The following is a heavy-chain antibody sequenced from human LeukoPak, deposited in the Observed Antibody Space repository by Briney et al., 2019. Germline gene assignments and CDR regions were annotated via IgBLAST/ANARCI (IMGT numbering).Heavy chain of an antibody. CDR1: GFTFSSYA. V-gene: IGHV3-30-3*01. CDR3: ANRGF. Sequence: PGRSLRLSCVASGFTFSSYAMHWVRQAPGKGLEWVAVISYDGSNKYYADSVKGRFTISRDNSKNTLYLQMNSLRAEDTAVYYCANRGFWGQGTLVTVSS. J-gene: IGHJ4*02. CDR2: ISYDGSNK.